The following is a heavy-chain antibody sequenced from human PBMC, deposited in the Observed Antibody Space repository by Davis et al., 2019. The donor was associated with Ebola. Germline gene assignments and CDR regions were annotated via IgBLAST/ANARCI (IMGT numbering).Heavy chain of an antibody. V-gene: IGHV3-7*01. CDR1: GFPFSSYY. CDR3: AREKIRWGRSQEGALHYYGVDV. J-gene: IGHJ6*04. CDR2: TNHHGTEK. Sequence: PGGSLRLSCAASGFPFSSYYMSWVRQAPGKGLEWVADTNHHGTEKYYVDSVKGRFTISRDNAENSLSLQMNSLTAEDTAVYYCAREKIRWGRSQEGALHYYGVDVWGVGTTVTVSP. D-gene: IGHD4-23*01.